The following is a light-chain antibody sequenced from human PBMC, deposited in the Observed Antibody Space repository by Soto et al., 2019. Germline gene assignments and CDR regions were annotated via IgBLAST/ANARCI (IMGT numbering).Light chain of an antibody. CDR3: GTWDSGLFYV. CDR2: DHD. CDR1: SSNIGMHY. J-gene: IGLJ1*01. Sequence: QSVLTQPPSVSAAPGQKVTISCSGSSSNIGMHYVSWYQQLPGTAPKLLIYDHDKRPSGIPVRFSGSKSGTSATLGITGLQTGDEADYYCGTWDSGLFYVFGTGTKVTVL. V-gene: IGLV1-51*01.